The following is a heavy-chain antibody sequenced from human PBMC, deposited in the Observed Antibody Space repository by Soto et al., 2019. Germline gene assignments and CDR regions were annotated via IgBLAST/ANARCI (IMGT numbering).Heavy chain of an antibody. V-gene: IGHV4-30-4*01. CDR2: IYYSGST. J-gene: IGHJ4*02. CDR3: AGVQGGGGAMVHNY. D-gene: IGHD5-18*01. Sequence: QVQLQESGPGLVKPSQTLSLTCTVSGGSISSGDYYWSWIRQPPGKGLEWIGYIYYSGSTYYNPTPKGRVTLPVNTPQTQYSLKRSAGTAANTAGYYCAGVQGGGGAMVHNYWGQGTLVTVSS. CDR1: GGSISSGDYY.